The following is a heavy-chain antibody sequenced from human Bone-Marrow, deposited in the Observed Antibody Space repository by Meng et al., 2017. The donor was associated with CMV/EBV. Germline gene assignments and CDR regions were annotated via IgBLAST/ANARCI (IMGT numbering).Heavy chain of an antibody. J-gene: IGHJ4*02. D-gene: IGHD3-22*01. CDR1: GFNFDDSA. Sequence: GESLKIPCAASGFNFDDSAMHWVRQAPGRSLEWVSLISWDGDDTYYAGSVKGRFTISRDNTKDYLFLQMSSLRPEDTALYFCAKDRHYDTRGFYSFSCDSWGQGTLVTVSS. CDR3: AKDRHYDTRGFYSFSCDS. V-gene: IGHV3-43D*03. CDR2: ISWDGDDT.